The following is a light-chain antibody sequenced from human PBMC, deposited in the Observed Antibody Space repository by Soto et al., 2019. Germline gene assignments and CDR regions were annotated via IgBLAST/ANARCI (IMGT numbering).Light chain of an antibody. CDR3: QQYNSYFFT. J-gene: IGKJ3*01. V-gene: IGKV1-5*03. CDR1: QSINGW. CDR2: RAS. Sequence: DIQMTQSPSTLSAAVGDRVNITCRASQSINGWLAWYQQKPGKAPKLLISRASDLQTGVPSRFSGTGSGTEFTLTISSPQTDDFATYYCQQYNSYFFTFGPGTKVDVK.